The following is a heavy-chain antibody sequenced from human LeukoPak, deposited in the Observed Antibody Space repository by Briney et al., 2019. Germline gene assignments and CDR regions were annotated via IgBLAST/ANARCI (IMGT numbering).Heavy chain of an antibody. Sequence: GGSLRLSCAASGLTFSTYWMTWVRQAPGKGLEWVASIKQDGSEKLYVDSVRGRFTTSRDNAKNSVYLQMNSLRAEDTAVYYCARDAGRSGYDIFDYWGQGPLVTVSS. CDR2: IKQDGSEK. V-gene: IGHV3-7*03. D-gene: IGHD5-12*01. CDR1: GLTFSTYW. J-gene: IGHJ4*02. CDR3: ARDAGRSGYDIFDY.